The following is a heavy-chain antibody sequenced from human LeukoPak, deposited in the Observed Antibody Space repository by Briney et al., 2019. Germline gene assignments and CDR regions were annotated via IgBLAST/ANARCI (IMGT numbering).Heavy chain of an antibody. V-gene: IGHV3-74*01. CDR2: INSDGSST. CDR1: GFTFSSYW. J-gene: IGHJ3*02. Sequence: GGSLTLSCAASGFTFSSYWMHWVRQAPGKGLVWVSRINSDGSSTIYADSVKGRFTISRDNAKNTLYLQMNSLRAEDTAVYYCALGVEGNAFDIWGQGTMVTVSS. D-gene: IGHD5-24*01. CDR3: ALGVEGNAFDI.